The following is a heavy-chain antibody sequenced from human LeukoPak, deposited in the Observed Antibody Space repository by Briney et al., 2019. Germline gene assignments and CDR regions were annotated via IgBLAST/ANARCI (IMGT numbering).Heavy chain of an antibody. J-gene: IGHJ4*02. Sequence: ASVNVSCKASGYTFTSYYMHWVRQAPGQGLEWMGIINPSSGSTSYAQKFQGRVTMTRDMSTSTVYMELSSLRSEDTAVYYCARDQFEGYCSSASCYTGTFDYWGQGTLVTVSS. V-gene: IGHV1-46*01. CDR2: INPSSGST. CDR3: ARDQFEGYCSSASCYTGTFDY. CDR1: GYTFTSYY. D-gene: IGHD2-2*02.